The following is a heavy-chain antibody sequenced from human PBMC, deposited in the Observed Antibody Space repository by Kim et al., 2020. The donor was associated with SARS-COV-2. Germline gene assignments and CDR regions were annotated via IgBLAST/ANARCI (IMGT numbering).Heavy chain of an antibody. CDR3: ARQMPMYSSSSRLSRTMDV. Sequence: ASVKVSCKASGYTFTSYGISWVRQAPGQGLEWMGWISAYNGNTNYAQKLQGRVTMTTDTSTSTAYMELRSLRSDDTAVYYCARQMPMYSSSSRLSRTMDVWGQGTTVTVSS. V-gene: IGHV1-18*04. J-gene: IGHJ6*02. CDR1: GYTFTSYG. D-gene: IGHD6-13*01. CDR2: ISAYNGNT.